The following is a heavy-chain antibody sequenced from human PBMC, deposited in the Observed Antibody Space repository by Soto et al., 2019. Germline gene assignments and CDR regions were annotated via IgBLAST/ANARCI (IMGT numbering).Heavy chain of an antibody. Sequence: QVQLVQSGAEVKKPGASVKVSCKASGYTFTSYGISWVRQAPGQGLEWMGWISAYNGNTNYAQKLQGRVTMTTATSTSTAYMELRSLRSDDTAVYYCASAQPWFGESKNWFDPWGQGNLVTVSS. V-gene: IGHV1-18*01. CDR2: ISAYNGNT. CDR3: ASAQPWFGESKNWFDP. D-gene: IGHD3-10*01. J-gene: IGHJ5*02. CDR1: GYTFTSYG.